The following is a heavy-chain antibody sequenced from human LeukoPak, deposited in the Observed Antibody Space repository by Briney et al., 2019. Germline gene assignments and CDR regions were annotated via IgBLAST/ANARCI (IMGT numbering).Heavy chain of an antibody. Sequence: SVKVSCKASGGTFSSYAISWVRQAPGQGLEWKGGIIPIFGTANYAQKFQGRVTITADESTSTAYMELSSLRSEDTAVYYCARSGYSSSWYIFAGFDPWGQGTLVTVSS. CDR2: IIPIFGTA. CDR3: ARSGYSSSWYIFAGFDP. V-gene: IGHV1-69*13. CDR1: GGTFSSYA. D-gene: IGHD6-13*01. J-gene: IGHJ5*02.